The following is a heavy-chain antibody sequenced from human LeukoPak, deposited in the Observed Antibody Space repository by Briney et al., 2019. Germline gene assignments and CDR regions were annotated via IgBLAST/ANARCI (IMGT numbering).Heavy chain of an antibody. V-gene: IGHV3-7*01. CDR3: VSDSVGIAGGEGSWFDP. CDR2: INQGGSEK. CDR1: GFTFSSYA. Sequence: GGTLRLSCAASGFTFSSYAMSWVRQAPGKGLEWVANINQGGSEKYYVDPVKGRFTISSDNTNNSLYLQMNMPRAEETAVYYCVSDSVGIAGGEGSWFDPWGQGTLVTVSS. J-gene: IGHJ5*02. D-gene: IGHD6-13*01.